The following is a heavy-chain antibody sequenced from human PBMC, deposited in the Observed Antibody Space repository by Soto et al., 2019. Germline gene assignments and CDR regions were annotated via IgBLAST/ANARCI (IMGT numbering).Heavy chain of an antibody. CDR3: ARRMAAVSAFEY. Sequence: GGSLRISCAASGFTFIRYWMYWFRQAPGKGLLWFSPIKTDGSATTYADSVKGRFNIYRDHAKNTVYLQMNSLRADDTAVYYCARRMAAVSAFEYWGQGTLVNVFS. CDR1: GFTFIRYW. D-gene: IGHD6-13*01. V-gene: IGHV3-74*01. CDR2: IKTDGSAT. J-gene: IGHJ4*02.